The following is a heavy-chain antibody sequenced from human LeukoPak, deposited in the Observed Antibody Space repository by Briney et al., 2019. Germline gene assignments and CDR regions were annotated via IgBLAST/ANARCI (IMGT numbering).Heavy chain of an antibody. CDR3: ARDLGGYPFFMDV. D-gene: IGHD2-15*01. CDR2: LDESGRP. J-gene: IGHJ6*03. Sequence: PSETLSLTCSVSGGSIRSGRHHWAWVRQPPGKGLEFIGSLDESGRPYYNAPLKSRVTISEDSSGKQFSLSLSSVTAADTAVYFCARDLGGYPFFMDVWGRGTTVIVSS. V-gene: IGHV4-39*07. CDR1: GGSIRSGRHH.